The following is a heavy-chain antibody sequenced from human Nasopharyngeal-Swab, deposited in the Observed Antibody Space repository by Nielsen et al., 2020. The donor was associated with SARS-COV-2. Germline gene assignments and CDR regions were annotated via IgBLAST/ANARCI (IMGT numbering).Heavy chain of an antibody. J-gene: IGHJ6*02. D-gene: IGHD2-2*02. CDR1: GFTFSDYY. Sequence: GESLKISCAASGFTFSDYYMSWIRQAPGKGLEWVSYISSSGSTIYYADSVKGRFTISRDNAKNSLYLQMNSLRAEDKAVYYCARDGRTYCSSTSCDNRTYYYYGMDVWGQGTTVTVSS. V-gene: IGHV3-11*04. CDR3: ARDGRTYCSSTSCDNRTYYYYGMDV. CDR2: ISSSGSTI.